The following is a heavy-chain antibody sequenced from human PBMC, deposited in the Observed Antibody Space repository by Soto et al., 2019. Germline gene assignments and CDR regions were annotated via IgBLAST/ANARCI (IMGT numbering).Heavy chain of an antibody. D-gene: IGHD2-21*02. CDR3: ARGHFNVVVTATPGVDY. J-gene: IGHJ4*02. V-gene: IGHV1-2*02. Sequence: AQKFQGRVTMTRDTSISTAYMELSRLRSDDTAVYYCARGHFNVVVTATPGVDYWGQGTLVTVSS.